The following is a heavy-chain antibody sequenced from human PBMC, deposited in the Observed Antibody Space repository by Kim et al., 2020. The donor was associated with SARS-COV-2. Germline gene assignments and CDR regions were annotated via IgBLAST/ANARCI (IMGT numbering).Heavy chain of an antibody. J-gene: IGHJ6*02. Sequence: ASVKVSCKASGYTFTSYGISWVRQAPGQGLEWMGWISAYNGNTNYAQKLQGRVTMTTDTSTSTAYMELRSLRSDDTAVYYCASSLVGAWIQLWPPARNYYGMDVWGQGTTVTVSS. CDR2: ISAYNGNT. D-gene: IGHD5-18*01. CDR1: GYTFTSYG. V-gene: IGHV1-18*04. CDR3: ASSLVGAWIQLWPPARNYYGMDV.